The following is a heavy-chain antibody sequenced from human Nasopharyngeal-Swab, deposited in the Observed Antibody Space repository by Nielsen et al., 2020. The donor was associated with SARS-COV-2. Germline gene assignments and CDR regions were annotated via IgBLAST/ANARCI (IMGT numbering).Heavy chain of an antibody. CDR2: FDPEDGET. CDR1: GYTLTELS. D-gene: IGHD6-19*01. J-gene: IGHJ6*02. CDR3: ASGIAVAGTPAHYYYYYGMDV. V-gene: IGHV1-24*01. Sequence: PSVKVSCKVSGYTLTELSMHWVRQAPGKGLEWMGGFDPEDGETIYAQKFQGRVTMTEDTSTDTAYMELSSLRSEDTAVYYCASGIAVAGTPAHYYYYYGMDVWGQGTTVTVSS.